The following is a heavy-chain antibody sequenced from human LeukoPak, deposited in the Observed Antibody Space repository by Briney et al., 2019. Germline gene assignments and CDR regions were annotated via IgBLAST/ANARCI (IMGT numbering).Heavy chain of an antibody. J-gene: IGHJ4*02. CDR3: ARDQDDLSFRFDY. Sequence: GGSLRLSCEASGFTFSSYAMHWVRQAPGKGLEWVAVISYDGSNKYYADSVKGRFTISRDNSKNTLYLQMNSLRAEDTAVYYCARDQDDLSFRFDYWGQGTLVTVSS. CDR1: GFTFSSYA. D-gene: IGHD3-3*01. V-gene: IGHV3-30-3*01. CDR2: ISYDGSNK.